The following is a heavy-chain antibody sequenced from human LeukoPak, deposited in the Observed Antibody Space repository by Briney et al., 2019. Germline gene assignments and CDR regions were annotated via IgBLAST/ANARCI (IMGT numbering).Heavy chain of an antibody. CDR2: INHSGST. CDR3: ARGIISMESYYYYYYMDV. V-gene: IGHV4-34*01. Sequence: PSETLSLTCAVYGGSFSGYYWSWIRQPPGKGLEWIGEINHSGSTNYNPSLKSRVTISVDTSKNQFSLKLSSVTAADTAVYYCARGIISMESYYYYYYMDVWGKGATVTISS. J-gene: IGHJ6*03. CDR1: GGSFSGYY. D-gene: IGHD2/OR15-2a*01.